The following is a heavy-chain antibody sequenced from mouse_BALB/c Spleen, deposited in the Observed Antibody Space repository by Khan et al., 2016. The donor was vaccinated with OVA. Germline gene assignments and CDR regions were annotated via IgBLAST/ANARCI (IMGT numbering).Heavy chain of an antibody. CDR3: AGRMHWYFDV. CDR1: GYTFTDYS. CDR2: INTETGEP. Sequence: QIQLVHSGPELKKPGETVKISCRASGYTFTDYSMNWVKQAPGKGLKWMGWINTETGEPTYADDFKGRFAFSLETSASTAFLQINNLKNEDAATYFCAGRMHWYFDVWGAGTTVTVSS. V-gene: IGHV9-2-1*01. J-gene: IGHJ1*01.